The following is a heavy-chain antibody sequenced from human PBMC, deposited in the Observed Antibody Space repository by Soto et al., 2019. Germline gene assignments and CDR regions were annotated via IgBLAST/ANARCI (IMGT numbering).Heavy chain of an antibody. CDR1: GFTFISSA. J-gene: IGHJ6*02. Sequence: ASVKVSCKASGFTFISSAVQWVRQARGQRLEWIGWIVVGSGNTNYAQKFQERVTITRDMSTSTAYMELSSLRSEDTAVYYCAADLKWEPYYYYGMDVWGQGTTVTVSS. D-gene: IGHD1-26*01. V-gene: IGHV1-58*01. CDR3: AADLKWEPYYYYGMDV. CDR2: IVVGSGNT.